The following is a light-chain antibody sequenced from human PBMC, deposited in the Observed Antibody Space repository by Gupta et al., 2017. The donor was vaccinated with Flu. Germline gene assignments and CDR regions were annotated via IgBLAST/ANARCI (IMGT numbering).Light chain of an antibody. J-gene: IGKJ2*01. V-gene: IGKV1-5*03. CDR3: QQYSSYPYT. Sequence: DIQMTQSPSTLSASVGDRVTITCRASQGISTWLAWYQHKPGKAPKLLIYEASSLESGVPSRCSGSGAGTELTLTISSLQPDDFATYYCQQYSSYPYTFGQGTNLEIK. CDR1: QGISTW. CDR2: EAS.